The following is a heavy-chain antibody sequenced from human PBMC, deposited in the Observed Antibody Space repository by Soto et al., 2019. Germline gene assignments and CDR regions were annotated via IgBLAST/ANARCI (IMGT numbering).Heavy chain of an antibody. CDR2: ISAYNGNT. CDR1: GYTFTSYG. V-gene: IGHV1-18*01. J-gene: IGHJ4*02. D-gene: IGHD3-10*01. CDR3: ARDETTMVRGVIITLDY. Sequence: ASVKVSCKASGYTFTSYGISWVRQAPGQGLEWMGWISAYNGNTNYAQKLQGRVTMTTDTSTSTAYMELGSLRSDDTAVYYCARDETTMVRGVIITLDYWGQGTLVTVSS.